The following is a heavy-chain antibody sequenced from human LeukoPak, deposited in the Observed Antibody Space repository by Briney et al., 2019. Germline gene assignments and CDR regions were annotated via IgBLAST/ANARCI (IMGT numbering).Heavy chain of an antibody. CDR2: ISYDGNKQ. CDR1: GFIFSDYG. Sequence: GGSLRLSCAASGFIFSDYGVDWVRQVRGKGLEGVASISYDGNKQFYGDSVKGRFTISRDDSKNTVFLHMNNLGPEDTAVYYCVHDAYSKRWYKYGAFDSWGRGALVTVSS. J-gene: IGHJ4*02. CDR3: VHDAYSKRWYKYGAFDS. V-gene: IGHV3-30*18. D-gene: IGHD4/OR15-4a*01.